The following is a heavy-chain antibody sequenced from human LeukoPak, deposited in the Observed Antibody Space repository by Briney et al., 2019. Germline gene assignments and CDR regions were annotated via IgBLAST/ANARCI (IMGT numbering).Heavy chain of an antibody. CDR1: GYTFTGYY. Sequence: ASVKVSCKASGYTFTGYYMHWVRQAPGQGLEWMGWINPNSGGTNYAQKFQGRVTMTRDTSISTAYMELSRLRSDDTAVYYCARSPAAVVSYYYYGMDVWGQGTTVTVSS. D-gene: IGHD2-2*01. V-gene: IGHV1-2*02. J-gene: IGHJ6*02. CDR3: ARSPAAVVSYYYYGMDV. CDR2: INPNSGGT.